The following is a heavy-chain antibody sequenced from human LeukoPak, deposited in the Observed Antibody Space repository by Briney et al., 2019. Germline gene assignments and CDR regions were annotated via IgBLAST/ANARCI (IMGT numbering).Heavy chain of an antibody. D-gene: IGHD5-24*01. Sequence: GGSLRLSCAASGFTFSSYSMNWVRQAPGKGLEWVSSISSSSYIYYADSVKGRFTISRDNAKNSLYLQMNSLRAEDTAVYYCARLGETAAFDYWGQGTLVTVSS. CDR1: GFTFSSYS. CDR2: ISSSSYI. J-gene: IGHJ4*02. V-gene: IGHV3-21*01. CDR3: ARLGETAAFDY.